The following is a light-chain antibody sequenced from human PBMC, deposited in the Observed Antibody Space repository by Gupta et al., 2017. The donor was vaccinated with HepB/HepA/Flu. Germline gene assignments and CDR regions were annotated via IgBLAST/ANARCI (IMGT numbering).Light chain of an antibody. CDR1: SSDIRVDYY. CDR2: EVH. Sequence: QSALTQPPSASGSPGPSVTISCTATSSDIRVDYYVSWYQHDPGKAHMLLIYEVHKRPAGVPGRFSVSGSGNTASLTVSVRQAEEADDYYSASDGSDNNVIFGGGTKLTVL. V-gene: IGLV2-8*01. CDR3: ASDGSDNNVI. J-gene: IGLJ2*01.